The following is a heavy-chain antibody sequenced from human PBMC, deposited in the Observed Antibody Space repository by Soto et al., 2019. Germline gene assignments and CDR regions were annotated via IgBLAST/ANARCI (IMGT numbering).Heavy chain of an antibody. CDR1: GGTFSSYA. CDR3: ARYYYDSSGYYHTDY. Sequence: SVKVSCKASGGTFSSYAISWVRQAPGQGLEWMGGIIPIFGTANYAQKFQGRVTITADESTSTAYMELSSLRSEDTAVYYCARYYYDSSGYYHTDYWGQGTLVTVSS. V-gene: IGHV1-69*13. J-gene: IGHJ4*02. CDR2: IIPIFGTA. D-gene: IGHD3-22*01.